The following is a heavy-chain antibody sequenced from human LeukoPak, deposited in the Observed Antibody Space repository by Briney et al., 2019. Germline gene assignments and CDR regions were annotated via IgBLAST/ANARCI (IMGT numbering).Heavy chain of an antibody. CDR2: ISSSSSYI. CDR3: ARDWGSGLDDAFDI. V-gene: IGHV3-21*01. D-gene: IGHD6-19*01. CDR1: GFTFDKAW. J-gene: IGHJ3*02. Sequence: GGSLRLSCAASGFTFDKAWMTWVRQAPGKGLEWVSSISSSSSYIYYADSVKGRFTISRDNAKNSLYLQMNSLRAEDTAVYYCARDWGSGLDDAFDIWGQGTMVTVSS.